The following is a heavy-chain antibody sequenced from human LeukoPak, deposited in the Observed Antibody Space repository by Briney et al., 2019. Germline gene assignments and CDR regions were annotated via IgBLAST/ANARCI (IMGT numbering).Heavy chain of an antibody. D-gene: IGHD3-3*01. Sequence: ASVTVSCKASGYTFTGYYMHWVRQAPGQGLEWMGWINPNSGGTNYAQKFQGRVTMTRDTSISTAYMELSRLRSDDTAVYYCARVGGFWSGYYNPYGMDVWGQGTTVTVSS. J-gene: IGHJ6*02. CDR1: GYTFTGYY. CDR2: INPNSGGT. CDR3: ARVGGFWSGYYNPYGMDV. V-gene: IGHV1-2*02.